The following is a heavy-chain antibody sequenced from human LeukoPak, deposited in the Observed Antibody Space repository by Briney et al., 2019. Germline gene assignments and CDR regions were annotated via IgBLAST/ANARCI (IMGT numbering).Heavy chain of an antibody. J-gene: IGHJ3*02. Sequence: SETLSLTCTVSGGSISSGGYYWSWIRQPPGKDLEWIGYIYHSGSTYYNPSLKSRVTISVDTSKNQFSLKLSSVTAADTAVYYCARDSYCSSTSCYSERAFDIRGQGTMVTVSS. D-gene: IGHD2-2*02. V-gene: IGHV4-30-2*05. CDR1: GGSISSGGYY. CDR3: ARDSYCSSTSCYSERAFDI. CDR2: IYHSGST.